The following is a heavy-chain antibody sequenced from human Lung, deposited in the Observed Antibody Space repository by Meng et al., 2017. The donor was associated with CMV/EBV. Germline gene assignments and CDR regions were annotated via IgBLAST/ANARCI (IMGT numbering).Heavy chain of an antibody. J-gene: IGHJ5*02. CDR3: AKASRGGWGGWFDP. CDR1: GFTFSSYA. CDR2: ISASGDST. Sequence: GGSLRLXCAASGFTFSSYAMTWARQAPGKGLEWVSQISASGDSTYYADSVKGRFTISRDNSKNTLYLQMNSLRAADTAIYYCAKASRGGWGGWFDPWGQGTLVTVSS. V-gene: IGHV3-23*01. D-gene: IGHD3-16*01.